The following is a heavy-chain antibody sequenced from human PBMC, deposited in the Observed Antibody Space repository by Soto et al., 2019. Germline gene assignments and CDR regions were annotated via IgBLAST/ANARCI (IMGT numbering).Heavy chain of an antibody. D-gene: IGHD7-27*01. CDR1: GGSITSDDSC. V-gene: IGHV4-30-4*01. CDR3: ARGPSGDKVHY. J-gene: IGHJ4*02. CDR2: IFDSGTT. Sequence: PSETLSLTCTVSGGSITSDDSCWSWIRQPPGEGLEWIGHIFDSGTTYTNPSLRSQVAISLDTSKNHFSLTLSSVTAADTAVYYCARGPSGDKVHYWGQGALVTVSS.